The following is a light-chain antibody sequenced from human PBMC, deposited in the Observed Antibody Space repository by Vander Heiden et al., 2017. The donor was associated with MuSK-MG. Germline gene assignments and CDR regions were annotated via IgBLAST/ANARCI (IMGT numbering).Light chain of an antibody. J-gene: IGLJ2*01. V-gene: IGLV4-69*01. CDR2: VDSDGRQ. CDR3: QTWGTGTVV. CDR1: SGHRSSA. Sequence: QVAVPQPPSASASLGASLNVTCPLSSGHRSSAIAWHQQQPGKGPRFLMRVDSDGRQRKGDGIPDRFSGSSSGAERYLHISSLQADDDGDYYCQTWGTGTVVFGGGTKVTVL.